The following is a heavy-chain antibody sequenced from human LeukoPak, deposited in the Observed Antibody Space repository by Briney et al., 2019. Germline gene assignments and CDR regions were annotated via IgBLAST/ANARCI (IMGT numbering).Heavy chain of an antibody. Sequence: ASVKVSCKASGGTFSSYAISWVRQAPGQGLEWMGRIIPIFGTANYAQKFQGRVTITADKSTSTAYMELSSLRSEETAVYYCAIAPIAVAAGFWGQGTLVTVSS. J-gene: IGHJ4*02. D-gene: IGHD6-19*01. CDR3: AIAPIAVAAGF. CDR1: GGTFSSYA. CDR2: IIPIFGTA. V-gene: IGHV1-69*06.